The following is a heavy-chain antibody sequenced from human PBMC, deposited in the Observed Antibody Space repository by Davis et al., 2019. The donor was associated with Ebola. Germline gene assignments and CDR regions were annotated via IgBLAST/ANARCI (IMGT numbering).Heavy chain of an antibody. D-gene: IGHD3-3*01. V-gene: IGHV3-13*01. CDR1: GFIFRIYD. Sequence: GESLKISCAASGFIFRIYDMHWVRQVPGKGLEWVSSIGTAGDTYYPGSVKGRFTISRENVTNSLYLQMKSLRAGDTAVYYCARAIFGGVSMDFWGQGTTVTVSS. J-gene: IGHJ6*02. CDR2: IGTAGDT. CDR3: ARAIFGGVSMDF.